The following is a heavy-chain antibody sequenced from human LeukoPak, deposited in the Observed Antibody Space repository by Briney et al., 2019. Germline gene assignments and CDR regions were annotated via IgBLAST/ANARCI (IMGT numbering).Heavy chain of an antibody. CDR2: IIPIFGTA. J-gene: IGHJ4*02. V-gene: IGHV1-69*13. D-gene: IGHD3-10*01. CDR3: ARTGVWFGELSSPFDY. Sequence: SVKVSCKASGGTFSSYAISWVRQAPGQGLEWMGGIIPIFGTANYAQKFQGRVTITADESTSTAYMELSSLRFEDTAVYYCARTGVWFGELSSPFDYWGQGTLVTVSS. CDR1: GGTFSSYA.